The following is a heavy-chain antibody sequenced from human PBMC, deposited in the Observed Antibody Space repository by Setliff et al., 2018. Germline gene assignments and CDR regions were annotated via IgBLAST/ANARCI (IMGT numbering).Heavy chain of an antibody. Sequence: SETLSLTCTVSGASVSGNSYYWGWIRQPPGKGLEWIGSMYYGGGGSTYYNASLKSRVTISVDTSKNQFSLKLTSVTAADTAVYYCARMVLLGGFDPWGQGTLVTVSS. CDR2: MYYGGGGST. CDR3: ARMVLLGGFDP. D-gene: IGHD3-10*01. CDR1: GASVSGNSYY. V-gene: IGHV4-39*07. J-gene: IGHJ5*02.